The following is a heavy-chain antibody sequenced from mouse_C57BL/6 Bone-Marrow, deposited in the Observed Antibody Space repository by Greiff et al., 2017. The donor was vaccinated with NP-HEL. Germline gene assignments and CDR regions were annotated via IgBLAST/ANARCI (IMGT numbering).Heavy chain of an antibody. CDR2: ISSGGSYT. D-gene: IGHD2-4*01. J-gene: IGHJ3*01. CDR1: GFTFSSYG. CDR3: ASPYDYDVAWFAY. Sequence: EVHLVESGGDLVKPGGSLKLSCAASGFTFSSYGMSWVRQTPDKRLEWVATISSGGSYTYYPDSLKGRFTISRDNAKNTVYLQMSSLKAEDTAMYYCASPYDYDVAWFAYWGQGTLVTVSA. V-gene: IGHV5-6*01.